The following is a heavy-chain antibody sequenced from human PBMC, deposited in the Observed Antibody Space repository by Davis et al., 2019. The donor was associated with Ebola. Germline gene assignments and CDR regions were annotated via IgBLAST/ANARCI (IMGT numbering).Heavy chain of an antibody. V-gene: IGHV5-51*01. CDR3: ARGINMGSSTWFDP. D-gene: IGHD3-10*01. CDR1: GYSFTSYW. J-gene: IGHJ5*02. Sequence: GESLKISCKGSGYSFTSYWIAWVRQMPGKGLEWMGIIYPGDSETRYSPSFQGQVTISADKSISTAYLQWSSLEASDTAIYYCARGINMGSSTWFDPWGQGTLVTVSS. CDR2: IYPGDSET.